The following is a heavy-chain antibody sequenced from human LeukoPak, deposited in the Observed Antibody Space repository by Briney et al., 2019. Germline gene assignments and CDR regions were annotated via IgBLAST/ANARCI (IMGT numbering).Heavy chain of an antibody. CDR2: ISGYNDNT. Sequence: ASVKVSCKASGYTFTSYGISWVRQAPGQGLEWMGWISGYNDNTDYVEKFQGRVTMTTDPSTSTAYMELRSLRSDDTAVYYCARDWTTTKGYFDNWGQGTLVTVS. D-gene: IGHD3/OR15-3a*01. CDR3: ARDWTTTKGYFDN. J-gene: IGHJ4*02. V-gene: IGHV1-18*01. CDR1: GYTFTSYG.